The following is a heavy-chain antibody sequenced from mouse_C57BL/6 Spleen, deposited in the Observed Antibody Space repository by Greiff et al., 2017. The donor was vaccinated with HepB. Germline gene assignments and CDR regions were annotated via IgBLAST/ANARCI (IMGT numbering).Heavy chain of an antibody. CDR1: GFTFSSYA. V-gene: IGHV5-4*03. D-gene: IGHD2-5*01. J-gene: IGHJ1*03. CDR3: ARADYSKRYFDV. Sequence: DVMLVESGGGLVKPGGSLKLSCAASGFTFSSYAMSWVRQTPEKRLEWVATISDGGSYTYYPDNVKGRFTISRDNAKNNLYLQMSHLKSEDTAMYYCARADYSKRYFDVWGTGTTVTVSS. CDR2: ISDGGSYT.